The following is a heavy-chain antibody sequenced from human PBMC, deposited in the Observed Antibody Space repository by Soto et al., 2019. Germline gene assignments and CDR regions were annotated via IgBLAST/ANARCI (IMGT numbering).Heavy chain of an antibody. CDR3: ATRRRLYYGSGSYYNEDWYMDV. J-gene: IGHJ6*03. D-gene: IGHD3-10*01. V-gene: IGHV1-18*01. CDR2: ISAYNGNT. Sequence: QVQLVQSGAEVKKPGASVKVSCKASGYTFTSYGISWVRQAPGQGLEWMGWISAYNGNTNYAQKLQGRVTMTTDTSTNTASMELRRLSAHDTGVYYCATRRRLYYGSGSYYNEDWYMDVLGKGTTVTVSS. CDR1: GYTFTSYG.